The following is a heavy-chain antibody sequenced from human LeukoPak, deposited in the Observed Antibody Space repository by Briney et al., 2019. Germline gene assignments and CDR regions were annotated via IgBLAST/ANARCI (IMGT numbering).Heavy chain of an antibody. Sequence: PSETLALTRTVSGVSLSSDYWSWIRQPPGKGLGWIGSIYYSGSTNYNPSLKSRITISVDTSKNQFSLKLSSVTAADTAVYYCARQKDSGTYPFDYWGQGNLVTVSS. CDR3: ARQKDSGTYPFDY. CDR2: IYYSGST. D-gene: IGHD1-26*01. CDR1: GVSLSSDY. J-gene: IGHJ4*02. V-gene: IGHV4-59*08.